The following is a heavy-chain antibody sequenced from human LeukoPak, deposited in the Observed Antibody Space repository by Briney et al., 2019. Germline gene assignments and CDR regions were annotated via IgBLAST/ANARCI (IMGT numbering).Heavy chain of an antibody. J-gene: IGHJ4*02. CDR2: FDVAETDT. D-gene: IGHD3-10*01. Sequence: GASVKVSCKVSGYTLSELSMHWVRQSPGKGLEWMGGFDVAETDTIYAQKFQGRVTITADKSTSTAYMELSSLRSEDTAVYYCARDKELLWFGESTYFDYWGQGTLVTVSS. V-gene: IGHV1-24*01. CDR1: GYTLSELS. CDR3: ARDKELLWFGESTYFDY.